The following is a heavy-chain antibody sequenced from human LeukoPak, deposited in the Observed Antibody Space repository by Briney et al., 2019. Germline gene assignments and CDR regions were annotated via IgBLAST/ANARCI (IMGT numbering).Heavy chain of an antibody. D-gene: IGHD2-15*01. V-gene: IGHV1-2*02. CDR3: AREGNSLYYFDY. CDR2: INPNSGGT. J-gene: IGHJ4*02. Sequence: ASVKVSCKASGYTFTGYYMHWVRQAPGQGLEWMGWINPNSGGTNYAQKFQGRVTMTRDTSTSTAYMELSRLRSDDTAVYYCAREGNSLYYFDYWGQGTLVTVSS. CDR1: GYTFTGYY.